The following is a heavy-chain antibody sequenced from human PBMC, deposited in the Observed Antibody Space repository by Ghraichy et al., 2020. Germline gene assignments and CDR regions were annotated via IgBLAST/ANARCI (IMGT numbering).Heavy chain of an antibody. J-gene: IGHJ4*02. CDR2: ISGSGGST. CDR3: AKDPRYCSSTSCAPEAYYFDY. Sequence: GESLNISCAASGFTFSSYAMSWVRQAPGKGLEWVSAISGSGGSTYYADSVKGRFTISRDNSKNTLYLQMNSLRAEDTAVYYCAKDPRYCSSTSCAPEAYYFDYWGQGTLVTVSS. V-gene: IGHV3-23*01. CDR1: GFTFSSYA. D-gene: IGHD2-2*01.